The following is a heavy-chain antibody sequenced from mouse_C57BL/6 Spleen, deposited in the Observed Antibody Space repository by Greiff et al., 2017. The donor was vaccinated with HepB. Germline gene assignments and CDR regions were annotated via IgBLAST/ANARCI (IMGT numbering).Heavy chain of an antibody. Sequence: EVKVVESGGDLVKPGGSLKLSCAASGFTFSSYGMSWVRQTPDKRLEWVATISSGGSYTYYPDSVKGRFTISRDNAKNTLYLQMSSLKSEDTAMYYCARHGSAWFAYWGQGTLVTVSA. CDR1: GFTFSSYG. V-gene: IGHV5-6*01. CDR3: ARHGSAWFAY. D-gene: IGHD1-1*01. J-gene: IGHJ3*01. CDR2: ISSGGSYT.